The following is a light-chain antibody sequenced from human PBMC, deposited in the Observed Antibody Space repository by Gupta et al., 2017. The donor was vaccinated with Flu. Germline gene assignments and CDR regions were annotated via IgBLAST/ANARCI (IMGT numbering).Light chain of an antibody. CDR2: QVS. CDR1: SSDVGGYNY. J-gene: IGLJ3*02. CDR3: SSYTTNSRV. V-gene: IGLV2-14*01. Sequence: QSALTQPASGSGSPGQSITISCTGTSSDVGGYNYVSWYQQYPGKAPKLMIYQVSNRPSGVSNRFSGYKSGNTASLTISRLQAEDEADYSCSSYTTNSRVFGGGTKLTVL.